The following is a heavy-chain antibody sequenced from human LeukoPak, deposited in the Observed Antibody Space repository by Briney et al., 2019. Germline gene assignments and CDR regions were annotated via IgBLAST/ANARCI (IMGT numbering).Heavy chain of an antibody. J-gene: IGHJ3*02. CDR3: TRGYGDDAFDI. V-gene: IGHV4-59*01. Sequence: SETLSLTCTVSGGSISSYYWSWIRQPPGKGLEWIGYIYYSGSTNYNPSLKSRVTISVDTSKNQFSLKLSSVTAADTAVYYCTRGYGDDAFDIWGQGTTVTVSS. CDR1: GGSISSYY. CDR2: IYYSGST. D-gene: IGHD4-17*01.